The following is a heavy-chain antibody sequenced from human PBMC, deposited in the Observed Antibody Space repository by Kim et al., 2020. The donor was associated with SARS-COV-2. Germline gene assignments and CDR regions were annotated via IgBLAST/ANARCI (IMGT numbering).Heavy chain of an antibody. D-gene: IGHD1-26*01. V-gene: IGHV3-74*01. Sequence: ADSVKGRFTITRGNAKNTVYLQMKSLRAEDTAVYYCARGSSGSYPRAYDIWGQGTMVTVSS. CDR3: ARGSSGSYPRAYDI. J-gene: IGHJ3*02.